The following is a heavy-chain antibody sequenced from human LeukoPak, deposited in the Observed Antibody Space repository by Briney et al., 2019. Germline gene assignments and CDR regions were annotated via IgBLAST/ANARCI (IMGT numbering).Heavy chain of an antibody. V-gene: IGHV3-48*03. J-gene: IGHJ3*01. CDR1: VFTHSNYA. CDR3: AIESKDGDKVSGAFNG. Sequence: AGSLRLSCSVFTHSNYAMYCDADDPGTGLEWVSYISGSGNTIYYADSVSGRFTISRDNAKNSLYLQMNSLRAEETAVCYCAIESKDGDKVSGAFNGWGQGTMVTVSS. CDR2: ISGSGNTI. D-gene: IGHD4/OR15-4a*01.